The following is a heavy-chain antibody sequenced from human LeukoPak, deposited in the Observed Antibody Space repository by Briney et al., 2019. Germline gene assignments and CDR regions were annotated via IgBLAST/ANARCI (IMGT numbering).Heavy chain of an antibody. J-gene: IGHJ3*02. CDR1: GASISSHS. CDR3: ARVSSDSKGYYDSSGDAFDI. CDR2: IDYSGST. D-gene: IGHD3-22*01. Sequence: PSETLSLTCTVSGASISSHSWSWIRQPPGKGLEWIGYIDYSGSTNYNPSLKSRVTISVDTSKTQFSLKLSSVTAADTAVYYCARVSSDSKGYYDSSGDAFDIWGQGTMVTVSS. V-gene: IGHV4-59*11.